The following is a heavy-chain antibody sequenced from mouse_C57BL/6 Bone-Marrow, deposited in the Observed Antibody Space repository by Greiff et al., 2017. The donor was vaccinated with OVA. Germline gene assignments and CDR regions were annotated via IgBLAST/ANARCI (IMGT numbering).Heavy chain of an antibody. CDR3: AGDRSGHYYYYGSSYAMDY. D-gene: IGHD1-1*01. CDR2: ITHSGET. CDR1: GFPITSGYY. Sequence: QVQLKESGPGLVKPSQSLFLTCSITGFPITSGYYWMWSRQSPGKLREWMGYITHSGETFYNKSLQSPISITRETSKNQFFLQLNSVTTEDTAMYYCAGDRSGHYYYYGSSYAMDYWGQGTSVTVSS. J-gene: IGHJ4*01. V-gene: IGHV12-3*01.